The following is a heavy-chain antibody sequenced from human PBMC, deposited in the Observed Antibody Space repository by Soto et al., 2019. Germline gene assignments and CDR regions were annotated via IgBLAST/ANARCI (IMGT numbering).Heavy chain of an antibody. V-gene: IGHV1-46*01. D-gene: IGHD6-13*01. CDR1: GYVFTNYF. CDR3: AREVGINSWYYYYGMDV. Sequence: QVQLVQSGAEVKKPGASVKVSCKASGYVFTNYFMHWVRQAPGQGLEWMGIINPNGGGTSYAQKFEGRVTMTRDSGTSTVYMDLSSLRSEDTALYFCAREVGINSWYYYYGMDVWGQGTSVTVSS. CDR2: INPNGGGT. J-gene: IGHJ6*02.